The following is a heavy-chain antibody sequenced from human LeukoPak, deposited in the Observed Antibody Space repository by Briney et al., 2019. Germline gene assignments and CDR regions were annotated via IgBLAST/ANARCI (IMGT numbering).Heavy chain of an antibody. CDR3: ARATVVTEPSYYGMDV. CDR1: GFTFNTYA. J-gene: IGHJ6*02. D-gene: IGHD4-23*01. CDR2: ISGSSGST. V-gene: IGHV3-23*01. Sequence: GGSLRLSCAASGFTFNTYAMSWVRQAPGKGLEWVSAISGSSGSTYYADSVKGRFTISRDNAKNSLFLQMDSLRAEDTAVYYCARATVVTEPSYYGMDVWGQGTTVTVSS.